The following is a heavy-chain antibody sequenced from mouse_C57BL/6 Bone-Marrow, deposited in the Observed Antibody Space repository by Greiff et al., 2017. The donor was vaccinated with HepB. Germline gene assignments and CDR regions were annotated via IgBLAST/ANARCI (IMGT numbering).Heavy chain of an antibody. CDR2: ISNGGGST. CDR3: ARRGTIAY. J-gene: IGHJ3*01. D-gene: IGHD3-3*01. V-gene: IGHV5-12*01. Sequence: EVKVVESGGGLVQPGGSLKLSCAASGFTFSDYYMYWVRQTPEKRLEWVAYISNGGGSTYYPDTVKGRFTISRDNAKNTLYLQMSRLKSEDTAMYYCARRGTIAYWGQGTLVTVSA. CDR1: GFTFSDYY.